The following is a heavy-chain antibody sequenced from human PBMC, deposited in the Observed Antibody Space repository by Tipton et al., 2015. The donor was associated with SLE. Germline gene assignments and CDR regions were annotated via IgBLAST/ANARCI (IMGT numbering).Heavy chain of an antibody. CDR1: GFTFSSYW. Sequence: SLRLSCAASGFTFSSYWMSWVRQAQGKGLEWVANIKQDGSEKYYVDSVKGRFTISRDNAKNSLYLQMNSLRAEDTAVYYCAREPGYSSSWYDYWGQGTLVTVSS. J-gene: IGHJ4*02. D-gene: IGHD6-13*01. CDR3: AREPGYSSSWYDY. V-gene: IGHV3-7*03. CDR2: IKQDGSEK.